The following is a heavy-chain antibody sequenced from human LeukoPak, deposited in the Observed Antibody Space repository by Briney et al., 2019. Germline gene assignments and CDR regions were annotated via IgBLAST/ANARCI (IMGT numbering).Heavy chain of an antibody. Sequence: ASVKVSCKASGYTFTGYYMHWVRQAPGQGLEWMGWINPNSGGTNYAQKFQGRVTMTRDTSISTAHMELSRLRSDDTAVYYCARAGGYKTWFDPWGQGTLVTVSS. CDR3: ARAGGYKTWFDP. CDR2: INPNSGGT. CDR1: GYTFTGYY. V-gene: IGHV1-2*02. J-gene: IGHJ5*02. D-gene: IGHD6-25*01.